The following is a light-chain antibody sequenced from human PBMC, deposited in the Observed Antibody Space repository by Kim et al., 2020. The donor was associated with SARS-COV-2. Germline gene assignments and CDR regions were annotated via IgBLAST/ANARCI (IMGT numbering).Light chain of an antibody. J-gene: IGLJ3*02. Sequence: QSALTQPASVSGSPGQSITISCTGTGSDFGPNNFVTWYQQHPGKAPKLMIYDVNNRPSGVSHRFSGSKFGNTASLTISGLQTEDEAVYYCSSYTSDNTLVFGGGTQLTVL. CDR1: GSDFGPNNF. V-gene: IGLV2-14*03. CDR3: SSYTSDNTLV. CDR2: DVN.